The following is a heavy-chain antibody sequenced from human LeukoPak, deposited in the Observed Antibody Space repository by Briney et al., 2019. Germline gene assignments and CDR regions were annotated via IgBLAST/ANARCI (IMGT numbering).Heavy chain of an antibody. V-gene: IGHV3-21*01. CDR1: GFTFSSYS. Sequence: GGSLRLSCAASGFTFSSYSMNWVRQAPGKGLEWVSSISSSSSYIYYADSVKGRFTISRDNAKNSLYLQMNSLRAEDTAVYYCARNGYSGYDPSYYWGQGTLVTVSS. CDR3: ARNGYSGYDPSYY. CDR2: ISSSSSYI. J-gene: IGHJ4*02. D-gene: IGHD5-12*01.